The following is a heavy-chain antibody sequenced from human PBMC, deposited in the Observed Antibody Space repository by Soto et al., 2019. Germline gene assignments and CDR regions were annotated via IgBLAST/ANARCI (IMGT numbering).Heavy chain of an antibody. CDR2: IWYDGSNK. V-gene: IGHV3-33*01. D-gene: IGHD5-12*01. Sequence: QVQLVESGGGVVQPGRSLRLSCAASGFTFSSYGMHWVRQAPGKGLEWVAVIWYDGSNKYYADSVKGRFTISRDNSKNTLYLQMNSLRAEDTAGYYCARDHSGYPSRMDVWGQGTTVTVSS. CDR3: ARDHSGYPSRMDV. J-gene: IGHJ6*02. CDR1: GFTFSSYG.